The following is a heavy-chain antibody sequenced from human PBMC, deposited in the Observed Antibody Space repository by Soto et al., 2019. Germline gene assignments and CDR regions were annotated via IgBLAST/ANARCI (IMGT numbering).Heavy chain of an antibody. Sequence: PGGSLRLSCAASGFTFSSYEMNWVRQAPGKGLEWVSYISSSGSTIYYADSVKGRFTISRDNAKNSLYLQMNSLRAEDTAVYYCARVSSIYDSSGYYSFDYWGQGTLVTVSS. D-gene: IGHD3-22*01. J-gene: IGHJ4*02. CDR3: ARVSSIYDSSGYYSFDY. CDR1: GFTFSSYE. V-gene: IGHV3-48*03. CDR2: ISSSGSTI.